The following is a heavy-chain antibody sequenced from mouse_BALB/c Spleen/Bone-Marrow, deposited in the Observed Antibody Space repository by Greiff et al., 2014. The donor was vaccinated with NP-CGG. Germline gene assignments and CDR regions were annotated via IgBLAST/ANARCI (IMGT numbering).Heavy chain of an antibody. V-gene: IGHV1-69*02. CDR2: IDPSDSET. D-gene: IGHD2-4*01. CDR1: GYTFTSYW. Sequence: QVQLQQSGAELVKPGAPVKLSCKASGYTFTSYWMNWVKQRPGRGLEWIGRIDPSDSETHYNQKFKDKATLTVDKSSSTAYIQLSSLTSEDSAVYDCARDGVITSYYAMDYWGQGTSVTVSS. J-gene: IGHJ4*01. CDR3: ARDGVITSYYAMDY.